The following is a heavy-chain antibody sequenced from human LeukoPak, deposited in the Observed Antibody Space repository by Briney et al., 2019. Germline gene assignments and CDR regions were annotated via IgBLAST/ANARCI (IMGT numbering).Heavy chain of an antibody. D-gene: IGHD1-26*01. Sequence: GGSLRLSCAASGFTFSSYSMNWVRQAPGKGLEWVSSISSSSSYIYYADSVKGRFTISRDNSKNTLYLQMNSLRAEDTAVYYCAKAPPDQWELHDYWGQGTLVTVSS. CDR2: ISSSSSYI. CDR1: GFTFSSYS. V-gene: IGHV3-21*01. CDR3: AKAPPDQWELHDY. J-gene: IGHJ4*02.